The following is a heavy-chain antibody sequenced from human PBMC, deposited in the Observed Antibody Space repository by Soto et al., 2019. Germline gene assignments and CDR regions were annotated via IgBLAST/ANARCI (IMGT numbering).Heavy chain of an antibody. Sequence: SETLSLTCTVSGGSISTYYWNWIRQPPGKGLEWIGYISHSGSTNYNPSLKSRVTISVDTSKNQFSLTLSSVIAADTAVYFCARAAKDSGYDRLFDYWGQGTLVTVSS. J-gene: IGHJ4*02. CDR3: ARAAKDSGYDRLFDY. V-gene: IGHV4-59*01. CDR1: GGSISTYY. D-gene: IGHD5-12*01. CDR2: ISHSGST.